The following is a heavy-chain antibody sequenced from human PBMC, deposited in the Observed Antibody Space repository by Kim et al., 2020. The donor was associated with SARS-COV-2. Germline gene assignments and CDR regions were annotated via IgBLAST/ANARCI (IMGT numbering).Heavy chain of an antibody. Sequence: ASVKVSCKASGYTFTSYAMHWVRQAPGQRLEWMGWINAGNGNTKNLQKFQGRVTITRDTSASTAYRELSSLRSEDTAVYYCARWGNSGYAVDYWGQGTLVTVSS. CDR1: GYTFTSYA. D-gene: IGHD5-12*01. J-gene: IGHJ4*02. CDR2: INAGNGNT. V-gene: IGHV1-3*01. CDR3: ARWGNSGYAVDY.